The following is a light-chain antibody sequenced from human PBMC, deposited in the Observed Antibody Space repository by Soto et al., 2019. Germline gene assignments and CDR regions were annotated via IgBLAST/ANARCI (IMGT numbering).Light chain of an antibody. CDR1: QSVNSN. Sequence: EIVMPQSPSTLSVSPGERSTLSCSSSQSVNSNYLAWYQQKPGQAPRLLIYGISKRATDIPDRFSGSGSGTEFTLTISSLQPEDFATYYCQQHGQWPITFGQGTRLEIK. J-gene: IGKJ5*01. CDR2: GIS. CDR3: QQHGQWPIT. V-gene: IGKV3D-15*01.